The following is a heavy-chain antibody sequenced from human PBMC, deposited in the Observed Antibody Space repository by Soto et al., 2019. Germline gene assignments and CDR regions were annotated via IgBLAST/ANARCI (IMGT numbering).Heavy chain of an antibody. CDR2: ISYDGSKK. Sequence: QVQMVESGGGVVQPGRSLRLSCAASTFTFGSYAMNWVRQAPGKGLEWVAVISYDGSKKYYADSVKGRFTISRDNSKHTLYLEMNSLRAEDTAVYYCASSGSYVGYLDYWGQGTLVTVSS. J-gene: IGHJ4*02. V-gene: IGHV3-30-3*01. CDR1: TFTFGSYA. CDR3: ASSGSYVGYLDY. D-gene: IGHD1-26*01.